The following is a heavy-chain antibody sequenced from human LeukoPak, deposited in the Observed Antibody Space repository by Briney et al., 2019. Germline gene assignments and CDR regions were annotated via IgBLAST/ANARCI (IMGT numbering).Heavy chain of an antibody. CDR3: GRSDYGDYGVTY. CDR1: GYTFTSYA. V-gene: IGHV1-3*01. J-gene: IGHJ4*02. D-gene: IGHD4-17*01. CDR2: INAGNGNT. Sequence: ASVNVSCKASGYTFTSYAMHWVRQAPGQRLEWMGWINAGNGNTKYSQKFQGRVTITRDTSASTVYMELTSLRSEDTAVYYCGRSDYGDYGVTYWGQGTLVTVSS.